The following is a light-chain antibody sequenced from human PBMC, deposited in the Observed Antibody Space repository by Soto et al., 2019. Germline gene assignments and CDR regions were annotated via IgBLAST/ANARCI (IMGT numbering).Light chain of an antibody. CDR1: QNVGTY. CDR3: QQRFNWPLT. V-gene: IGKV3-11*01. CDR2: DAS. Sequence: VLTQSPATLPLSPGDRATLSCRASQNVGTYLAWYQQKPGQVPRLLIYDASNRATGIPARFSGSGSGTDFTLTISSREPEDFAVYYCQQRFNWPLTFGGGTKVEIK. J-gene: IGKJ4*01.